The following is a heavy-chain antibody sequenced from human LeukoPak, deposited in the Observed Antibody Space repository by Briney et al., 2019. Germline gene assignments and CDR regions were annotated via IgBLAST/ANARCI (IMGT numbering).Heavy chain of an antibody. CDR2: ISSSSSYI. J-gene: IGHJ5*02. Sequence: GGSLRLSCAASGFTFSSYSMNCVRQAPGKGLEWVSSISSSSSYIYYADSVKGRFTISRDNAKNSLYLQMNSLRAEDTAVYYCARDAENDYGDYGLCSWFDPWGQGTLVTVSS. D-gene: IGHD4-17*01. CDR3: ARDAENDYGDYGLCSWFDP. CDR1: GFTFSSYS. V-gene: IGHV3-21*01.